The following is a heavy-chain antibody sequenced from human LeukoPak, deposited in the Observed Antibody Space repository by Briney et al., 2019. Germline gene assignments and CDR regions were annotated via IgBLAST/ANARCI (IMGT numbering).Heavy chain of an antibody. CDR1: GGSTSVYY. CDR3: ARTTKGPLHAQNWFDP. V-gene: IGHV4-59*08. CDR2: IYYSGST. J-gene: IGHJ5*02. Sequence: PSETLSLTCTVSGGSTSVYYWSWIRQPPGKGLEWIGHIYYSGSTNYNPSLKSRVTISVDTSKNQFSLKLSSVTAADTAVYYCARTTKGPLHAQNWFDPWGQGTLVTVSS. D-gene: IGHD4-11*01.